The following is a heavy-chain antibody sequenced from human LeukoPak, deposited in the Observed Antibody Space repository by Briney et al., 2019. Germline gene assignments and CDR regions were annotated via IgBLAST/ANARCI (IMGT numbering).Heavy chain of an antibody. D-gene: IGHD3-22*01. CDR3: ARSTWSYYYDSSGYYDAFDI. Sequence: SETLSLTCTVSGGSISSYYWTWIRQPPGKGLEWIGYIYYSGSTNYNPSLKSRVTISVDTSKNQFSLKLSSVTAADTAVYYCARSTWSYYYDSSGYYDAFDIWGQGTMVTVSS. CDR2: IYYSGST. CDR1: GGSISSYY. V-gene: IGHV4-59*01. J-gene: IGHJ3*02.